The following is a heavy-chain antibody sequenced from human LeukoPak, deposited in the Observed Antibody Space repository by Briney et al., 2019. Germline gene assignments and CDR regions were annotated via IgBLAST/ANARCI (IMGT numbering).Heavy chain of an antibody. Sequence: GESLKISCKGSGYSFTSYWIGWVHQMPGKGLEWMGIIYPGDSDTRYSPSFQGQVTISADKSISTAYLQWSSLKASDTAMYYCARSPYGQGRYFQHWGQGTLVTVSS. CDR3: ARSPYGQGRYFQH. V-gene: IGHV5-51*07. CDR1: GYSFTSYW. CDR2: IYPGDSDT. J-gene: IGHJ1*01. D-gene: IGHD4-17*01.